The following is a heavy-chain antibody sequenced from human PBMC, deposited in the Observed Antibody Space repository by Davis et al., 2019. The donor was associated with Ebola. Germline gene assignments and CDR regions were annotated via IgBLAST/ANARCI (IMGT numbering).Heavy chain of an antibody. J-gene: IGHJ4*02. CDR2: VFYSGIT. V-gene: IGHV4-59*01. CDR1: GGSISVYH. Sequence: MPSETLSLTCTVPGGSISVYHWSWIRQSPGKGLEWIGYVFYSGITSYNPSLKSRVAISVDPSKNQFSLKLTSVTAADTAVYYCARDSPYCTNSVCYDAFDYWGQGSLVTVSS. D-gene: IGHD2-8*01. CDR3: ARDSPYCTNSVCYDAFDY.